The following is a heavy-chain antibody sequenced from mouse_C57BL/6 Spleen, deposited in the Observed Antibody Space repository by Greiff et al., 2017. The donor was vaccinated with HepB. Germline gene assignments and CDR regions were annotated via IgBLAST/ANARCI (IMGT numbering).Heavy chain of an antibody. V-gene: IGHV1-39*01. CDR1: GYSFTDYN. J-gene: IGHJ2*01. CDR3: ARSDFTTVVATGGYYFDY. Sequence: EVQLQQSGPELVKPGASVKISCKASGYSFTDYNMNWVKQSNGKSLEWIGVINPNYGTTSYNQKFKGKATLTVDQSSSTAYMQLNSLTSEDSAVYYCARSDFTTVVATGGYYFDYWGHSTTLTVSS. D-gene: IGHD1-1*01. CDR2: INPNYGTT.